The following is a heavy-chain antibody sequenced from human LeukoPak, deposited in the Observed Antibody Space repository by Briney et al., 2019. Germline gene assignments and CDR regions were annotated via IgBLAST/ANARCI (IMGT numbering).Heavy chain of an antibody. J-gene: IGHJ5*02. V-gene: IGHV3-7*01. CDR3: ARDRGRTSGWLPRDNWFDP. D-gene: IGHD6-19*01. Sequence: PGGSLRLSCAASGFTFSSSWMTWVRQAPGKGLEWVANIKHDAGEKYYMDSVKGRFTISRDNALDSLYLQMSSLRVEDTAVYYCARDRGRTSGWLPRDNWFDPWGQGTLVTVSS. CDR2: IKHDAGEK. CDR1: GFTFSSSW.